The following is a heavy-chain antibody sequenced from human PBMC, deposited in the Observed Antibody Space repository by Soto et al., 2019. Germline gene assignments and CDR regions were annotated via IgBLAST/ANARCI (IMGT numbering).Heavy chain of an antibody. V-gene: IGHV1-3*04. Sequence: QVHLVQSGAEMKKPGASVKVSCKASGYTFTSYSIHWVRQAPGQRLEWMGWINTGNGHTKYSQMFQGRVPITRDTSAKTGYIDLRSLRPEDTAVYYCAGARPVLWLEELVRSYYYGMDVWGQGTTVTVSS. J-gene: IGHJ6*02. D-gene: IGHD3-10*01. CDR3: AGARPVLWLEELVRSYYYGMDV. CDR2: INTGNGHT. CDR1: GYTFTSYS.